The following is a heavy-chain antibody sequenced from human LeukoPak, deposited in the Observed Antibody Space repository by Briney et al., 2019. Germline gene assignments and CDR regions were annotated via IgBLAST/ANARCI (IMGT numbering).Heavy chain of an antibody. CDR3: ARGGGTAGAGGENWFDP. V-gene: IGHV1-2*02. D-gene: IGHD3-16*01. CDR1: GYTFTSYY. J-gene: IGHJ5*02. CDR2: IDPSDGST. Sequence: GASVKVSCKASGYTFTSYYMHWVRQAPGQGLEWMGIIDPSDGSTIYAQKFQGRVTMTRDTSISTAYMELSRLRSDDTAVYYCARGGGTAGAGGENWFDPWGQGTLVTVSS.